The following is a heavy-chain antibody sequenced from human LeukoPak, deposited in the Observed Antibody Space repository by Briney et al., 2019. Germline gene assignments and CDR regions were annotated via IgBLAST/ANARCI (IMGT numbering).Heavy chain of an antibody. CDR3: ARGRDYYDSSGYYSYYFDY. CDR1: GGTISSYA. Sequence: GASVKVSCKTSGGTISSYAISGVRQATGQGLEWMGGIIPIFGTANYAQKFQGRVTITADESTSTAYMELSSLRSEDTAVYYCARGRDYYDSSGYYSYYFDYWGQGTLVTVSS. D-gene: IGHD3-22*01. J-gene: IGHJ4*02. V-gene: IGHV1-69*13. CDR2: IIPIFGTA.